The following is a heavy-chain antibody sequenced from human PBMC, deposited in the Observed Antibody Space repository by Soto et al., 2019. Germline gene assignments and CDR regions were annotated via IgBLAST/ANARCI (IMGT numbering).Heavy chain of an antibody. D-gene: IGHD6-13*01. V-gene: IGHV3-23*01. Sequence: EVQLLESGGGLVQPGGSLRLSCAASGFTLNYYAINRVRQAPGKGLEWVSAITSTGDTYYVDSVKGRFTISRDNSKNTLYLQMNSLRAEDTAVYYCAKEIAASATLWLDPWGQGTLVTVSS. CDR3: AKEIAASATLWLDP. J-gene: IGHJ5*02. CDR1: GFTLNYYA. CDR2: ITSTGDT.